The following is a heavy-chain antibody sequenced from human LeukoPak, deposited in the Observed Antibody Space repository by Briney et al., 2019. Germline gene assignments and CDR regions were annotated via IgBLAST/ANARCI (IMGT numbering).Heavy chain of an antibody. D-gene: IGHD3-22*01. CDR3: ATTHHYYDSSGFYYSSDAFDI. V-gene: IGHV3-21*01. CDR2: ISSTSGYT. J-gene: IGHJ3*02. CDR1: GFTFSSYT. Sequence: PGGSLRLSCAASGFTFSSYTMNWVRQAPGKGLEWVSSISSTSGYTYYAGSVKGRFTNSRDNAKRSLELHMSSLRVEDTAVYYCATTHHYYDSSGFYYSSDAFDIWGQGTMVTASS.